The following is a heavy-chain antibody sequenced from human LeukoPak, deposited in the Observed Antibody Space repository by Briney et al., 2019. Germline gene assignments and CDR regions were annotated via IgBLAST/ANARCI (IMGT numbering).Heavy chain of an antibody. D-gene: IGHD2-21*02. CDR2: VFHNGRT. V-gene: IGHV4-4*02. CDR1: GFTFSSYIM. CDR3: KSRAHEVVTASDF. Sequence: GSLRLSCAASGFTFSSYIMNWVRQPPGKGLEWIGEVFHNGRTKYNPSFQSRVTMSVDNSKNQFSLKLTSVTAADTAVYYCKSRAHEVVTASDFWGQGTQVTVST. J-gene: IGHJ4*02.